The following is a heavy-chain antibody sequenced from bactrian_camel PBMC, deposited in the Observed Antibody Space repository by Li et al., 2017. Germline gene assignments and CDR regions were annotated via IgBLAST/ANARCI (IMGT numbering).Heavy chain of an antibody. CDR3: ATDYPVRYRKVFPGVGY. J-gene: IGHJ6*01. D-gene: IGHD3*01. CDR1: GFTFSTYY. Sequence: HVQLVESGGDLVQPGGSLRLSCAASGFTFSTYYMSWVRQAPGKGLEWVSDIYSDGSQTFYADSVKGRFTISRDNAKNTVYLQMNSLKSEDTALYHCATDYPVRYRKVFPGVGYSGQGTQVTVS. CDR2: IYSDGSQT. V-gene: IGHV3-2*01.